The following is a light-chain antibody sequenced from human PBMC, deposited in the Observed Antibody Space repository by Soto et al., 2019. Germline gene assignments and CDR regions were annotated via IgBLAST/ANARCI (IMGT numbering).Light chain of an antibody. Sequence: EIVLTQSPGTLSLSPGERATLSCRASQSVSSSYLAWYQQKPGQAPRLLIYGASSRATGIPDRFSGSGSGTDFTLTISRLEPEDFAVYYCQQYGISPLAFGQGTRLEMK. V-gene: IGKV3-20*01. CDR3: QQYGISPLA. CDR2: GAS. J-gene: IGKJ5*01. CDR1: QSVSSSY.